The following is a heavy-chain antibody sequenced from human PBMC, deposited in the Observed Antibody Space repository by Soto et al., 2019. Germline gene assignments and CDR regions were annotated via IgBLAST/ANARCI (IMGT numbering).Heavy chain of an antibody. CDR2: IYWNDDK. V-gene: IGHV2-5*01. Sequence: QITLKESGPTLVNPTQTLTLTCTFSGFSLGTSGVGVGWIRQPPGKALEWLAFIYWNDDKRYTPSLKSRLTITKDTSKNQVVLTMTNMDTVDTATYYGAHRQRYNWNDGGWFDPWGQGTLVIVSS. CDR3: AHRQRYNWNDGGWFDP. J-gene: IGHJ5*02. D-gene: IGHD1-1*01. CDR1: GFSLGTSGVG.